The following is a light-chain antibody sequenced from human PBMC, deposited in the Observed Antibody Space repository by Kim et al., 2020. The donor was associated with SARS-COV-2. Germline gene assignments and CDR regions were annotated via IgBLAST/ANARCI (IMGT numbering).Light chain of an antibody. CDR3: QQYATSPLT. CDR1: QSVSSNY. CDR2: GAS. V-gene: IGKV3-20*01. Sequence: LSTGERATLSCRASQSVSSNYLAWYQQKPGQAPRLLIYGASSGVAGIPDRFSGSGSGTDFTLTISRLEPEDFAVYYCQQYATSPLTFGGGTKVEI. J-gene: IGKJ4*01.